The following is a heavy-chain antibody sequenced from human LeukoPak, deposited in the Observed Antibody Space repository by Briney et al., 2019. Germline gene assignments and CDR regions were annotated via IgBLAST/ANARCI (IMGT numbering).Heavy chain of an antibody. V-gene: IGHV3-48*03. J-gene: IGHJ4*02. CDR1: GFTFSSYE. CDR3: ARFALKTPPTD. Sequence: GGSLRLSCAASGFTFSSYEMNWVRQAPGKGLEWVSYISSSGSTIYYADPVKGRFTISRDNAKNSLFLQMNSLRAEDTAVYYCARFALKTPPTDWGQGTLVTVSS. CDR2: ISSSGSTI.